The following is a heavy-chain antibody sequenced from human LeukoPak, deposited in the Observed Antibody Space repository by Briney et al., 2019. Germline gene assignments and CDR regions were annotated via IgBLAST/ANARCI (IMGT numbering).Heavy chain of an antibody. V-gene: IGHV4-39*01. CDR1: GDSIFTTRYH. CDR2: ITYSGDT. J-gene: IGHJ3*02. CDR3: GRPGSAWFDAFDI. Sequence: ASETLSLTCTVTGDSIFTTRYHWGWIRQPPGKGLEWIGSITYSGDTYENPSLESRVIISVDTSKNQFSLKLNSVTAADTAVYYCGRPGSAWFDAFDIWGQGTMVTVSS. D-gene: IGHD6-19*01.